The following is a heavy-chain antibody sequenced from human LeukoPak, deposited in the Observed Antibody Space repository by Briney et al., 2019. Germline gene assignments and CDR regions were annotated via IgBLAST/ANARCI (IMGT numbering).Heavy chain of an antibody. CDR1: GSTLSSYW. CDR2: IKQDGSEK. D-gene: IGHD3-22*01. J-gene: IGHJ4*02. Sequence: QSGGSLRLSCAASGSTLSSYWMSWVRKAPGKGLEWVANIKQDGSEKYYVDSVKGRFTISRDNAKNSLYLQMNSLRAEDTAVYYCARASSSGYRGADYWGQGTLVTVSS. V-gene: IGHV3-7*01. CDR3: ARASSSGYRGADY.